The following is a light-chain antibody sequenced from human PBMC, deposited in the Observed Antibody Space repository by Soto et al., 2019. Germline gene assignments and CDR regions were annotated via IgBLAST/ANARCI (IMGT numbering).Light chain of an antibody. CDR2: YDG. V-gene: IGLV3-21*04. CDR3: LVWDPSEAWV. J-gene: IGLJ7*01. Sequence: SYELTQPPSVSVAPGKTARISCGGNSIGSNSVLWYQQKPGQAPVLVIYYDGDRPSGIPERFSGSNSGNTATLTISRVEAGDEADYYCLVWDPSEAWVFGGGTQLTVL. CDR1: SIGSNS.